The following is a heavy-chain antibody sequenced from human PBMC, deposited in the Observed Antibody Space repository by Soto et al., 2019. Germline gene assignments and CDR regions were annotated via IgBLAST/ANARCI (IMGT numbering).Heavy chain of an antibody. J-gene: IGHJ5*02. CDR2: IYYSGST. D-gene: IGHD3-10*01. CDR3: ARGKGSGRARDWFDT. Sequence: QVQLQESGPGLVKPSQTLSLTCSVSGYSMRIGGYYWSWIRQLPGKGLEWIGYIYYSGSTNYNPSVQSRGTISVETPKNPFTRRLSSVTAADTAVYYGARGKGSGRARDWFDTWGQGTRVTVSS. CDR1: GYSMRIGGYY. V-gene: IGHV4-31*03.